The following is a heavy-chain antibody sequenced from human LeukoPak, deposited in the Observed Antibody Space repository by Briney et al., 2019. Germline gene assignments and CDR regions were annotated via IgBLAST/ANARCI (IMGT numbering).Heavy chain of an antibody. V-gene: IGHV1-69*05. CDR3: ARGNGSYSLSYFDY. J-gene: IGHJ4*02. CDR2: IIPIFGTA. D-gene: IGHD1-26*01. Sequence: ASVKVSGKASGGTFSSYAISWVRQAPGQGLEWMGGIIPIFGTANYAQKFQGRVTITTDESTSTAYMELSSLRSEDTAVYYCARGNGSYSLSYFDYWGQGTLVTVSS. CDR1: GGTFSSYA.